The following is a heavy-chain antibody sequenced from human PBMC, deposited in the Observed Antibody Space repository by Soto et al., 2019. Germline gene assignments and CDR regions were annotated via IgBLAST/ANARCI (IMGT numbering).Heavy chain of an antibody. J-gene: IGHJ4*02. CDR3: ARQLYGDYWFGYFDY. D-gene: IGHD4-17*01. CDR2: IYYSGST. Sequence: SDTLSLTCTVSGGSLSSSSYYWGWIRQPPGKGLEWIGSIYYSGSTYYNPSLKSRVTISVDTSKNQFSLKLSSVTAADTAVYYCARQLYGDYWFGYFDYWGQGTLVTVSS. CDR1: GGSLSSSSYY. V-gene: IGHV4-39*01.